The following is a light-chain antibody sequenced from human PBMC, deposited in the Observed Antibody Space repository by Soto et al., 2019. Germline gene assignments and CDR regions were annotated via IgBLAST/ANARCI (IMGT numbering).Light chain of an antibody. CDR1: QSLSSY. Sequence: IVLTQSPATLSLSPGERATLSCRASQSLSSYLAWYQQKPGQAPRLLIYDASNRASGIPARFSGSGSGTDFTRTISSLEPEDSAVYYCQQRRNWLFGQGTKVEIK. CDR3: QQRRNWL. V-gene: IGKV3-11*01. J-gene: IGKJ2*01. CDR2: DAS.